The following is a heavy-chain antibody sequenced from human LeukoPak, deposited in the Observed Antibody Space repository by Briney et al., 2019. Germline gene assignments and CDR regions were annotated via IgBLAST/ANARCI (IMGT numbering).Heavy chain of an antibody. V-gene: IGHV3-48*03. CDR1: GFTFSSYE. D-gene: IGHD3-10*01. CDR2: ISSSGSTI. J-gene: IGHJ4*02. Sequence: GGSLRLSCAASGFTFSSYEMNWVRQAPGKGLEWVSYISSSGSTIYYADSVKGRFTISRDNAKNSLYLQMNSLRAEDTAVYYCARDGGGPDYYGSGSCDYWGQGTLVTVSS. CDR3: ARDGGGPDYYGSGSCDY.